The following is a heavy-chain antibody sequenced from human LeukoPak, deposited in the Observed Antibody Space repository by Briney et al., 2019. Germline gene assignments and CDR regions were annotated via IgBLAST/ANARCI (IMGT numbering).Heavy chain of an antibody. CDR2: IKSKTDGGTT. Sequence: GGSLRLSCAASGFTFSNAWMSWVRQAPGKGLDWVGRIKSKTDGGTTDYAAPVKGRFTISGDDSKNTLYLRMNSLKTEDTAVYYCTTEPYYYDGSGHSVWGQGTLVTVSS. D-gene: IGHD3-22*01. CDR1: GFTFSNAW. J-gene: IGHJ4*02. CDR3: TTEPYYYDGSGHSV. V-gene: IGHV3-15*01.